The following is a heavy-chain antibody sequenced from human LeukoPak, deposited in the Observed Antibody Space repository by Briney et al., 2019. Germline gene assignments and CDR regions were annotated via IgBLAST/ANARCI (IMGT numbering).Heavy chain of an antibody. J-gene: IGHJ4*02. D-gene: IGHD3-22*01. CDR1: GFTFSSYA. Sequence: GGSLRLSCAASGFTFSSYAMHWVRQAPGKGLEWVAVISYDGSNKYYADSVKGRFTISRDNSKNTLYLQMNSLRAEDTAVYYCARDGDYYDSSGYYYPSFDYWGQGTLVTVSS. V-gene: IGHV3-30-3*01. CDR2: ISYDGSNK. CDR3: ARDGDYYDSSGYYYPSFDY.